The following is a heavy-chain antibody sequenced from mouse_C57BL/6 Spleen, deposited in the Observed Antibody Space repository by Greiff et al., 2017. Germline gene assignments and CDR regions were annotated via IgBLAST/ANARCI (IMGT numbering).Heavy chain of an antibody. CDR1: GYTFTSYW. CDR2: IHPNSGST. V-gene: IGHV1-64*01. Sequence: QVQLQQPGAELVKPGASVKLSCKASGYTFTSYWMHWVKQRPGQGLEWIGMIHPNSGSTNYNEKFKSKATLTVDKSSSTAYMQLSSLTSEDSAVYYCASVWSWFAYWGQGTLVTVSA. CDR3: ASVWSWFAY. J-gene: IGHJ3*01.